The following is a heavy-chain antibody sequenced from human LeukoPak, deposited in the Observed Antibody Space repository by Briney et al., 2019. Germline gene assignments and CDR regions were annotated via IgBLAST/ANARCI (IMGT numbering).Heavy chain of an antibody. J-gene: IGHJ6*03. V-gene: IGHV3-21*04. D-gene: IGHD5-18*01. Sequence: PGGSLRLSCAASGFTFSSYSMNWVRQAPGKGLEWVSSISSSSSYIYYADSVKGRFTISRDNSKNTLYLQVNILRAEDTAVYYCAKFDGVQLWLPYYYYYMDVWGKGTTVTVSS. CDR1: GFTFSSYS. CDR2: ISSSSSYI. CDR3: AKFDGVQLWLPYYYYYMDV.